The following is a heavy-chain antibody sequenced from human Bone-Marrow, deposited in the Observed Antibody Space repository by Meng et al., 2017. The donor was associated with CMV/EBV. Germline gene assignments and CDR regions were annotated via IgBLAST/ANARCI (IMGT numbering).Heavy chain of an antibody. CDR1: GGSINSDSHY. D-gene: IGHD3-3*01. J-gene: IGHJ5*02. CDR3: ARVVRGITIFGVVIRGRNWFDP. CDR2: IYYGGTT. V-gene: IGHV4-39*07. Sequence: SETLSLTCTASGGSINSDSHYWGWIRQPPGKELEWIASIYYGGTTYYNPSLQRRVTISIDTSKNQFSLKLSSVTAADTAVYYCARVVRGITIFGVVIRGRNWFDPCGQGTLVTASS.